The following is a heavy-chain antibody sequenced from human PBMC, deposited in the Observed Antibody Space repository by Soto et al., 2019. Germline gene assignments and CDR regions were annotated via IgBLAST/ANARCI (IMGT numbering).Heavy chain of an antibody. CDR3: ARVLKIAEAGSRNQGY. J-gene: IGHJ4*02. CDR2: ISGSGGST. D-gene: IGHD6-13*01. Sequence: GGSLRLSCAASGFTFSSYAMSWVRQAPGKGLEWVSAISGSGGSTYYADSVKGRFTISRDNSKNTLYLQMNSLRDEDTAVYYCARVLKIAEAGSRNQGYWGQGTLVTVSS. V-gene: IGHV3-23*01. CDR1: GFTFSSYA.